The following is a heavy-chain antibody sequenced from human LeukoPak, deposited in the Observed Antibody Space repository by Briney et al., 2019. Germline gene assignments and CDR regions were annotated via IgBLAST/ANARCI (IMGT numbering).Heavy chain of an antibody. V-gene: IGHV4-34*01. CDR1: GGSFSVYY. Sequence: RPSATLSLTCAVYGGSFSVYYWSWIRQPPGKGLEWIVVVNHSGGTTYNPSLKSGVTTSVETSKTQFSLKLSSVPAADTAVYYCARGPSLVGLRVLEWLSRAWFDPWGQGTLVTVSS. J-gene: IGHJ5*02. CDR2: VNHSGGT. CDR3: ARGPSLVGLRVLEWLSRAWFDP. D-gene: IGHD3-3*01.